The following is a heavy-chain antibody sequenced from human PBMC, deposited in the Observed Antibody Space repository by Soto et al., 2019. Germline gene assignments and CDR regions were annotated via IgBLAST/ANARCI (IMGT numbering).Heavy chain of an antibody. V-gene: IGHV3-66*01. CDR3: ARVLHCSGSCYGNAFDI. J-gene: IGHJ3*02. Sequence: PGGSLRLSCAASGFTVSSNYMSWVRQAPGKGLEWVSVIYSGGSTYYADSVKGRFTISRDNSKNTLYLQMNSLRAEDTAVYYCARVLHCSGSCYGNAFDIWGQGTMVTVSS. D-gene: IGHD2-15*01. CDR1: GFTVSSNY. CDR2: IYSGGST.